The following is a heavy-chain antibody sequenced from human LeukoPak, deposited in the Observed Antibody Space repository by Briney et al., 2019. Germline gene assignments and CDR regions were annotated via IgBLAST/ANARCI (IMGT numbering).Heavy chain of an antibody. CDR1: GGSISSGGYS. CDR3: ARGPRIGPIDY. V-gene: IGHV4-30-2*01. Sequence: SQTLSLTCAVSGGSISSGGYSWSWIRQPPGKGLEWIGYIYHSGSTYYNPSLKSRVTISVDRSKNQFSLKLSSVTAADTAVYYCARGPRIGPIDYWGQGTLVTVSS. CDR2: IYHSGST. D-gene: IGHD2-15*01. J-gene: IGHJ4*02.